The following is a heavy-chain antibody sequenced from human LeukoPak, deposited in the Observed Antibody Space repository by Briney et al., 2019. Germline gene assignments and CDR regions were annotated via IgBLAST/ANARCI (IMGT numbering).Heavy chain of an antibody. D-gene: IGHD2-15*01. Sequence: GGSLRLPCAASGFIFSSSAMSWVRQAPGKGLEWVSSISGSGDTTYYADSVKGRFTISRDNSKNTMNLQMNSLRAEDTAIYYCAKAVVASTHAPLDYWGQGTLVTVSS. J-gene: IGHJ4*02. CDR2: ISGSGDTT. CDR3: AKAVVASTHAPLDY. CDR1: GFIFSSSA. V-gene: IGHV3-23*01.